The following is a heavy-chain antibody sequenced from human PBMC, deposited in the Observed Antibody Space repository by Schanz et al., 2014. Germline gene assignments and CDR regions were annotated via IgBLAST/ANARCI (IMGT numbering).Heavy chain of an antibody. V-gene: IGHV1-69*04. Sequence: QVRLVQSGAEVKKPGSSVKVSCKSSGATFNSYAFGWVRQAPGQGFEWVGSIIPPLRQTRYAQKFEERVIITADTSTTTVYMDLASLTSDDTAVYFCARIIDGDYLYWGQGTLVNVSS. CDR1: GATFNSYA. J-gene: IGHJ4*02. CDR2: IIPPLRQT. D-gene: IGHD4-17*01. CDR3: ARIIDGDYLY.